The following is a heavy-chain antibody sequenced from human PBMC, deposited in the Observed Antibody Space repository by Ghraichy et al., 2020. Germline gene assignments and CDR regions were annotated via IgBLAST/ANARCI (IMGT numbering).Heavy chain of an antibody. CDR1: GGSISSYY. V-gene: IGHV4-4*07. D-gene: IGHD1-1*01. CDR2: IYTSGST. Sequence: ESLNISCTVSGGSISSYYWSWIRQPAGKGLEWIGRIYTSGSTNYNPSLKSRVTMSVDTSKNQFSLKLSSVTAADTAVYYWARERAPPDLYSYYYYGMDVWGQGTMVTVSS. CDR3: ARERAPPDLYSYYYYGMDV. J-gene: IGHJ6*02.